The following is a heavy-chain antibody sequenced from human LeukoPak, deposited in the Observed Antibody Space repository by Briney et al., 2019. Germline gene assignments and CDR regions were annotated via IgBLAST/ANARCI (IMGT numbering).Heavy chain of an antibody. V-gene: IGHV3-23*01. CDR3: AKSEVVITFRFDD. Sequence: GGSLRLSCAASGFPFNTYVMSWVRQAPGKGLEWVSAINGGGSNTYYADSVKGRFTISRDNSKNMVYLQMNNLRADDTAAYYCAKSEVVITFRFDDWGQGALVTVSS. CDR2: INGGGSNT. J-gene: IGHJ4*02. D-gene: IGHD4/OR15-4a*01. CDR1: GFPFNTYV.